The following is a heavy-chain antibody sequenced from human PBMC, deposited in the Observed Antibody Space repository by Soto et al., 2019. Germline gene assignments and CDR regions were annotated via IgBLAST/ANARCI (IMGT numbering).Heavy chain of an antibody. CDR2: ISESGGST. V-gene: IGHV3-23*01. Sequence: SGGSLRLSCAASGFIFSNYGMNWVRQAPGKGLEWVSGISESGGSTYCADSVKGRFTLSRDNSKNTLYLQVDSLRPDDTAVYYCARRSYCSSTSCDKFFDYWGQGTLVTVSS. D-gene: IGHD2-2*02. J-gene: IGHJ4*02. CDR1: GFIFSNYG. CDR3: ARRSYCSSTSCDKFFDY.